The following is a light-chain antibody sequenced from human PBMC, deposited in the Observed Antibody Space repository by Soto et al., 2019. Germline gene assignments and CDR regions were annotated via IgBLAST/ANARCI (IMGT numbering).Light chain of an antibody. CDR1: SSDVGAYNY. Sequence: QSALTQPASVSGSLGQSITISCSGTSSDVGAYNYVSWYQQYPGKAPKLMIYHVTDRPSGVSNRFSGSKSGNTASLTISGLQAADEADYYCCSYTTSNTFVFGAGTKVTV. CDR2: HVT. CDR3: CSYTTSNTFV. J-gene: IGLJ1*01. V-gene: IGLV2-14*01.